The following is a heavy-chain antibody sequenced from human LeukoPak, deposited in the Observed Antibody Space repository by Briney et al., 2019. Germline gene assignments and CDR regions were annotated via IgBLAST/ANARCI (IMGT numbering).Heavy chain of an antibody. CDR1: GFTFSSYS. D-gene: IGHD3-22*01. CDR2: ISSSSSYI. V-gene: IGHV3-21*01. J-gene: IGHJ5*02. CDR3: ARDYYDSSGYSLGWFDP. Sequence: GGSLRLSCAASGFTFSSYSMNWVRQAPGKGLEWVSSISSSSSYIYYADPVKGLFTISRDNAKNSLYLQMNSLRAEDTAVYYCARDYYDSSGYSLGWFDPWGQGTLVTVSS.